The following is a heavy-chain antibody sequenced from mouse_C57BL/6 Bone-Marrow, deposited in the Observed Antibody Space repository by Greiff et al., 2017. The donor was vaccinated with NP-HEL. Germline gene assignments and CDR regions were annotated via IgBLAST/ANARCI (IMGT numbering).Heavy chain of an antibody. CDR2: IYPRSGNT. V-gene: IGHV1-81*01. D-gene: IGHD1-1*01. CDR1: GYTFTSYG. CDR3: AKGSSYLYYYAMDY. J-gene: IGHJ4*01. Sequence: LVESGAELARPGASVKLSCKASGYTFTSYGISWVKQRTGQGLEWIGEIYPRSGNTYYNEKFKGKATLTADKSSSTAYMELRSLTSEDSAVYFCAKGSSYLYYYAMDYWGQGTSVTVSS.